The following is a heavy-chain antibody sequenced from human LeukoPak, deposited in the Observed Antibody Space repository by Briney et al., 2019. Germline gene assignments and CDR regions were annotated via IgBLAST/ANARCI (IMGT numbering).Heavy chain of an antibody. CDR2: INSDGTGT. Sequence: GGSLRLSCAASGFTFSSYRMHWVRQAPGKGLVWVSRINSDGTGTSYADSVKGRFTISRDNAKNTLYLQMNSLRAEDTAVYYCATHWGYSSTWQTFDYWGQGTLVTVSS. J-gene: IGHJ4*02. D-gene: IGHD6-13*01. CDR1: GFTFSSYR. CDR3: ATHWGYSSTWQTFDY. V-gene: IGHV3-74*01.